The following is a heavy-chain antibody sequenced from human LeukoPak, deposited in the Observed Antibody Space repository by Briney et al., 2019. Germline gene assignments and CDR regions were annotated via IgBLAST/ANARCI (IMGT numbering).Heavy chain of an antibody. CDR2: IIPIFGTA. CDR3: ASPLRYCSGGSCYSFDY. Sequence: SVKVSCKASGYTFTNYGISWVRQAPGQGLEWMGGIIPIFGTANYAQKFQGRVTITADKSTSTAYMELSSLRSEDTAVYYCASPLRYCSGGSCYSFDYWGQGTLVTVSS. CDR1: GYTFTNYG. J-gene: IGHJ4*02. V-gene: IGHV1-69*06. D-gene: IGHD2-15*01.